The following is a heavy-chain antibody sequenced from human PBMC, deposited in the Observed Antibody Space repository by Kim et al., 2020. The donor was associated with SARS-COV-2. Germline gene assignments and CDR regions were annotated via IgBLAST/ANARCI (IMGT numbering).Heavy chain of an antibody. Sequence: SRVTISVETSKNQFSLKLSSVTAADTAVYYCARDGGVHYYDRGYYYGMDVWGQGTTVTVSS. D-gene: IGHD3-22*01. V-gene: IGHV4-59*01. CDR3: ARDGGVHYYDRGYYYGMDV. J-gene: IGHJ6*02.